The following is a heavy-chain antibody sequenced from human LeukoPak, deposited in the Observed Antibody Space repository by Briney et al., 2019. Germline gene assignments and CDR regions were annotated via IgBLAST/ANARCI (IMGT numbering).Heavy chain of an antibody. CDR3: AKGHWNSPSFDY. J-gene: IGHJ4*02. V-gene: IGHV3-23*01. D-gene: IGHD1-7*01. CDR2: ISGSGGST. CDR1: GFTFDDYG. Sequence: GGSLRLSCAASGFTFDDYGMSWVRQAPGKGLEWVSAISGSGGSTYYADSVKGRFTISRDNSKNTLYLQMNSLRAEDTAVYYCAKGHWNSPSFDYWGQGTLVTVSS.